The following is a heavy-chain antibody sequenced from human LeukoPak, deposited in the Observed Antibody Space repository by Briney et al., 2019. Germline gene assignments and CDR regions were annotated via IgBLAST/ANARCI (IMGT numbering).Heavy chain of an antibody. CDR1: GYTFTGYY. CDR3: ALRGYYYGSGTQGAFDI. V-gene: IGHV1-2*02. CDR2: INPNSGGT. J-gene: IGHJ3*02. Sequence: GASVKVSCKASGYTFTGYYMHWVRQAPGQGLEWMVWINPNSGGTNYAQKFQGRVTMTRDTSISTAYMELSRLRSDDTAVYYCALRGYYYGSGTQGAFDIWGQGTMVTVSS. D-gene: IGHD3-10*01.